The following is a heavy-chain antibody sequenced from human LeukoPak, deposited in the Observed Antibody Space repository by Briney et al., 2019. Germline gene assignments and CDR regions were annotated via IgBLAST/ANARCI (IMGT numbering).Heavy chain of an antibody. D-gene: IGHD4-4*01. CDR2: IWYDGSNK. Sequence: AGGSLRLSCAASGFTFSFYSMHWVRQAPGKGLEWVAVIWYDGSNKYYADSVKGRFTISRDNSKNTLYLQMNSLRAEDTAVYYCARSSASKNYYYYGMDVWGQGTTVTVSS. V-gene: IGHV3-33*08. CDR3: ARSSASKNYYYYGMDV. J-gene: IGHJ6*02. CDR1: GFTFSFYS.